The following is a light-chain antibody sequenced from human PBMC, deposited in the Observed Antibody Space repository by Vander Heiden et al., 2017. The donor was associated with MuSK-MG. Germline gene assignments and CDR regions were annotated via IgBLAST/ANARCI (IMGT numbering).Light chain of an antibody. J-gene: IGKJ2*01. Sequence: EIVMTQSPATLSVSPGGRATLSCRASQSVSSNLAWYQQKPGQAPRLLIYDASTRATGIPAKFSGSGSGTEFTLTISSLQSEDFAVYYCHQYESWPPYTFGQGTKLEIK. V-gene: IGKV3-15*01. CDR2: DAS. CDR3: HQYESWPPYT. CDR1: QSVSSN.